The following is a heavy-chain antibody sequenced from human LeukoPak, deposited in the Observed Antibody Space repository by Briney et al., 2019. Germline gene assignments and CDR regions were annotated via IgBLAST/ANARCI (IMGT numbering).Heavy chain of an antibody. CDR1: GGSISSYY. Sequence: SETLSLTCTVSGGSISSYYWSWIRQPPGKGLEWIGYIYYSGSTNYNPSLKGRVTISVDTSKNQFSLKLSSVTAADTAVYYCARVAAGDYYMDVWGKGTTVTVSS. V-gene: IGHV4-59*01. D-gene: IGHD2-15*01. J-gene: IGHJ6*03. CDR3: ARVAAGDYYMDV. CDR2: IYYSGST.